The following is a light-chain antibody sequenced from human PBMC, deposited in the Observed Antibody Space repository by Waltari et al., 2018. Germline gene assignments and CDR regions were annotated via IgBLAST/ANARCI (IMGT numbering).Light chain of an antibody. CDR1: SSNIGAGSD. V-gene: IGLV1-40*01. CDR3: QSYDSLSDSYV. CDR2: DNY. J-gene: IGLJ1*01. Sequence: SGTAGQRVTISCTGSSSNIGAGSDVHWYQHLPRTAPKLLIYDNYNRPSGVADRFSASKSGTSASLAITGLQAEDEADYYCQSYDSLSDSYVFGTGTKVTVL.